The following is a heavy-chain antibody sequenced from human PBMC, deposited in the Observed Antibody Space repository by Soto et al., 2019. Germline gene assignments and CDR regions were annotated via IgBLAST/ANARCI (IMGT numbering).Heavy chain of an antibody. CDR1: GGSISSYY. CDR2: IYYSGST. Sequence: PSETLSLTCTVSGGSISSYYWSWIRQPPGKGLEWIGYIYYSGSTNYNPSLKSRVTISVDTAKNQFSLKLSSVTAADTAVYYCARVRTSYYGSGTYYVDFDYWGQGTLVTVSS. V-gene: IGHV4-59*12. D-gene: IGHD3-10*01. CDR3: ARVRTSYYGSGTYYVDFDY. J-gene: IGHJ4*02.